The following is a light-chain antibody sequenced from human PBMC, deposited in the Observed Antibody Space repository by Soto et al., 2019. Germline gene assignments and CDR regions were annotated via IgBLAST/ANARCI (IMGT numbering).Light chain of an antibody. J-gene: IGLJ3*02. CDR2: AND. CDR1: NSNVGKNI. Sequence: QSVLSQPPSVSAAPGQKVTISCSGSNSNVGKNIVSWYQQFPRTAPKLLIYANDLRPSGIPDRFSGSKSGTSATLGITGLQTGDEADYYCATWDTSLSAVVFGGGTKLTVL. V-gene: IGLV1-51*01. CDR3: ATWDTSLSAVV.